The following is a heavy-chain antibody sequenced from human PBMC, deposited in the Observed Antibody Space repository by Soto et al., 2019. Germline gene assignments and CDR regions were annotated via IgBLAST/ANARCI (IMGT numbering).Heavy chain of an antibody. CDR3: ARDRGFCSDGTCFPLRFDP. V-gene: IGHV3-66*01. CDR2: IYVGGST. Sequence: EVQLVESGGGLVQPGGSLRLSCAASGFTVSNNSMNWVRQPPGKGLEWVSVIYVGGSTYYADSVKGRFTISRDNANNTLYLQMNSLRAEDTAVYYCARDRGFCSDGTCFPLRFDPWGQGTLVIVSS. J-gene: IGHJ5*02. D-gene: IGHD2-15*01. CDR1: GFTVSNNS.